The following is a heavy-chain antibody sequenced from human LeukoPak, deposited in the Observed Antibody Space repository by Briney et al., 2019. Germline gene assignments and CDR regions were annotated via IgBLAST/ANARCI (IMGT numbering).Heavy chain of an antibody. Sequence: GGSLRLSCAASGFTFSDYYMSWIRQAPGKGLEWVSYISSSGSTIYYADSVKGRFTISRDNAKNSLYLQMNSLRAEDTAVYYCATDAAFGVAKTEYPFDYWGQGTLVTVSS. CDR2: ISSSGSTI. CDR3: ATDAAFGVAKTEYPFDY. CDR1: GFTFSDYY. D-gene: IGHD3-3*01. V-gene: IGHV3-11*01. J-gene: IGHJ4*02.